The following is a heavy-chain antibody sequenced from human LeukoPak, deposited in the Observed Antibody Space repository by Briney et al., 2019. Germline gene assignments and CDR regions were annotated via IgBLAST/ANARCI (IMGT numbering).Heavy chain of an antibody. CDR3: ARQVRDSSPGLYFDY. D-gene: IGHD3-22*01. CDR1: GVSISSSSYY. Sequence: PSETLSLTCTFSGVSISSSSYYWGWIRQPPGKGLEWIGSIYYSGSTYYNPSLKSRVTISVDTSRNQFSLKVSSVTAADTAVYYCARQVRDSSPGLYFDYWGQGTLVTVSS. CDR2: IYYSGST. J-gene: IGHJ4*02. V-gene: IGHV4-39*01.